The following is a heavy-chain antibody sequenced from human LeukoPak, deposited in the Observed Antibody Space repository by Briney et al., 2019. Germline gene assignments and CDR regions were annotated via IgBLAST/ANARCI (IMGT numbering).Heavy chain of an antibody. J-gene: IGHJ4*02. CDR2: ISISSGII. CDR3: ARDGPVTAIPGDY. V-gene: IGHV3-48*01. Sequence: TGGSLRLSCAASGFTFNDYGMSWVRQAPGKGLEWVSYISISSGIIYYADSVKGRFTISRDNAKDSLYLRMNSLRAEDTAVYYCARDGPVTAIPGDYWGQGTLVTVSS. D-gene: IGHD2-21*02. CDR1: GFTFNDYG.